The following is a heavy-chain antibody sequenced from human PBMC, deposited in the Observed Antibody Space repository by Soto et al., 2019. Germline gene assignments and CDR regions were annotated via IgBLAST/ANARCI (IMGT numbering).Heavy chain of an antibody. V-gene: IGHV3-33*01. Sequence: PGGSLRLSCAASGFTFSSYGMHWVRQAPGKGLEWVAVIWYDGSNKYYADSVKGRFTISRDNSKNTLYLQMNSLRAEDTAVYYCARDPTSYGHEKYYFDYWGQGTLVTVSS. CDR3: ARDPTSYGHEKYYFDY. CDR1: GFTFSSYG. CDR2: IWYDGSNK. D-gene: IGHD3-10*01. J-gene: IGHJ4*02.